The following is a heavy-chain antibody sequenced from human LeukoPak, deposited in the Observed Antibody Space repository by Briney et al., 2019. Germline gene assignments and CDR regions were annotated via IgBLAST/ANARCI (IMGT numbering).Heavy chain of an antibody. Sequence: GGSLRLSCAASGLTFSSKDMSWVRQAPGKGLEWVAVIYSGGSTYYTDSVKGRFTISRDKSKNTLYLQMHSLRAEDPAVYYCATLARYAFDIWGQGTMVTVSS. CDR3: ATLARYAFDI. J-gene: IGHJ3*02. V-gene: IGHV3-53*01. CDR1: GLTFSSKD. D-gene: IGHD5-12*01. CDR2: IYSGGST.